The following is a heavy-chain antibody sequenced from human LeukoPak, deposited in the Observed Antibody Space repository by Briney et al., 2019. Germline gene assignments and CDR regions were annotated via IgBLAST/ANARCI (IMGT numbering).Heavy chain of an antibody. CDR2: IYTSGST. Sequence: ASETLSLTCTVSGGSISSYYWSWIRQPAGKGLEWIGRIYTSGSTNYNPSLKSRVTMSVDTSKNQFSLKLSSVTAADTAVYYCARDYMVRGVIIHNWFDPWGQGTLVTVSS. CDR1: GGSISSYY. D-gene: IGHD3-10*01. V-gene: IGHV4-4*07. J-gene: IGHJ5*02. CDR3: ARDYMVRGVIIHNWFDP.